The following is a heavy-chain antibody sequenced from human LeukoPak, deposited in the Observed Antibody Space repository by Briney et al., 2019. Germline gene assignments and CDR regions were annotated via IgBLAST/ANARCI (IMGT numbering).Heavy chain of an antibody. D-gene: IGHD6-13*01. CDR2: VNHSGTT. Sequence: SETLSLTCNVYGGSFTAFYWSWIRQPPGKGLEWIGEVNHSGTTNYNPSLKSRVTLSVDKSKNQFSLKLSSVTAADTAVYYCAGRTYSSSWYLDYWGQGTLVTVSS. CDR1: GGSFTAFY. J-gene: IGHJ4*02. V-gene: IGHV4-34*01. CDR3: AGRTYSSSWYLDY.